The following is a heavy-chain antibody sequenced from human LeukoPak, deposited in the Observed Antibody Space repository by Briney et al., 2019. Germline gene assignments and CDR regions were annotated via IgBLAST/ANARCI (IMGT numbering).Heavy chain of an antibody. CDR2: IYTSGST. Sequence: KPSETLSLTCTVSGGSISGYYWSWIRQPAGKGLEWIGRIYTSGSTSYNPSLKSRVTMSIDTSKSQFSLKLSSVTAADTAVYYCARDTGSYGWFDYWGQGTLVTVSS. J-gene: IGHJ4*02. CDR3: ARDTGSYGWFDY. CDR1: GGSISGYY. D-gene: IGHD1-26*01. V-gene: IGHV4-4*07.